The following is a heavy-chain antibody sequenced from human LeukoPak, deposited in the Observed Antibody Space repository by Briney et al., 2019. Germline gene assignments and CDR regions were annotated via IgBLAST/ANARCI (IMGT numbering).Heavy chain of an antibody. CDR1: GYTFVAYY. J-gene: IGHJ4*02. V-gene: IGHV1-2*02. D-gene: IGHD3-10*01. Sequence: ASVKVSCKTSGYTFVAYYMHWVRQAPGQGLEWMGWINPNSGGTNYAQKFQGRVTMTRDTSISTAYMELSRLRSDDTAVYYCARTSGYYGSGSYYVDYWGQGTLVTVSS. CDR3: ARTSGYYGSGSYYVDY. CDR2: INPNSGGT.